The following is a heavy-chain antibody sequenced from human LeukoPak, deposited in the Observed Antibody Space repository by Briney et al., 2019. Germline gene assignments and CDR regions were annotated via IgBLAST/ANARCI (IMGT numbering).Heavy chain of an antibody. CDR2: ISYDGSNK. D-gene: IGHD4-17*01. CDR3: ASGLYGDYASFDY. J-gene: IGHJ4*02. V-gene: IGHV3-30-3*01. Sequence: GGSLRLSCAASGFTFSSYAMHWVRQAPGKGLEWVAVISYDGSNKYYADSVKGRFTISRDNSKNTLYLQMNSLRAEDTAVYYCASGLYGDYASFDYWGQGTLVTVSS. CDR1: GFTFSSYA.